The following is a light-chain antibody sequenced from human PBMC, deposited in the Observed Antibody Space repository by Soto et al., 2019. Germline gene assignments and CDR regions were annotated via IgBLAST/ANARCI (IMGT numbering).Light chain of an antibody. CDR2: GAS. CDR1: QSSSSY. J-gene: IGKJ3*01. Sequence: EIVLTQSPGTLSLSPGERATLSCRASQSSSSYLAWYQQKPGQAPRLLVYGASSRATGIPDRFSGSGSGTDSTLTISRLEPEDFAVYYCQQYGSSRFTFGPGTKVDIK. V-gene: IGKV3-20*01. CDR3: QQYGSSRFT.